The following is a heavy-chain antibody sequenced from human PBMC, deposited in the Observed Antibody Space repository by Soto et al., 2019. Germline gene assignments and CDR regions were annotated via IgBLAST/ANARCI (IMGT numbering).Heavy chain of an antibody. Sequence: QVQLVESGGGVVQPGTSLRLSCEASGFTFSGFGMHWVRQAPGKGLEWVAVIWYDGSKKYYADCVKGRFTISRDNSKNALYLQRNSLRAEDTAVYYWARGRGGSYGGNSAHFDIWGQGTLVTVSS. J-gene: IGHJ3*02. D-gene: IGHD4-17*01. CDR2: IWYDGSKK. CDR1: GFTFSGFG. CDR3: ARGRGGSYGGNSAHFDI. V-gene: IGHV3-33*01.